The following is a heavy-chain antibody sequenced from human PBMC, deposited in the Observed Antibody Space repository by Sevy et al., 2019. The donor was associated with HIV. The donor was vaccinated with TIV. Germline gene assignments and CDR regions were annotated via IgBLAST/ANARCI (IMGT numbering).Heavy chain of an antibody. CDR1: GFSFTDFW. J-gene: IGHJ4*02. V-gene: IGHV3-7*01. CDR2: INQDGSAM. Sequence: GGSLRLSCKASGFSFTDFWMQWVRQVPGKGPEWVANINQDGSAMYYVDSVKGRFTISRDNAESALYLQMHGLRAEDAATYFCARRYFDLWGQGTVVTVSS. CDR3: ARRYFDL.